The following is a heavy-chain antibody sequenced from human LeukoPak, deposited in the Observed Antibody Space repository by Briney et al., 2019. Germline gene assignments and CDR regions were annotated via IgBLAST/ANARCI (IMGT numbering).Heavy chain of an antibody. CDR1: GGSISSYY. Sequence: SETLSLTCTVSGGSISSYYWSWIRQPAGKGLEWIGRIYTSGSTNYNPSLKSRVTMSVDTSKNQSSLKLSSVTAADTAVYYCARESAITFGGVIAIWGQGTLVTVSS. CDR3: ARESAITFGGVIAI. D-gene: IGHD3-16*02. V-gene: IGHV4-4*07. J-gene: IGHJ4*02. CDR2: IYTSGST.